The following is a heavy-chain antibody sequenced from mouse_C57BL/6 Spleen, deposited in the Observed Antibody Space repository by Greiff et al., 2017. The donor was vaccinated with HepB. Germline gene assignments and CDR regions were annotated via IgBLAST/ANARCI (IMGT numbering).Heavy chain of an antibody. D-gene: IGHD2-3*01. Sequence: QVQLQQSGAELVRPGSSVKLSCKASGYTFTSYWMDWVKQRPGQGLEWIGNIYPSDSETHYNQKFKDKATLTVDISSSAADMQLSSLTSGDSAVYYCGSDDGLGGAYWGQGTLVSVSA. V-gene: IGHV1-61*01. CDR3: GSDDGLGGAY. CDR1: GYTFTSYW. CDR2: IYPSDSET. J-gene: IGHJ3*01.